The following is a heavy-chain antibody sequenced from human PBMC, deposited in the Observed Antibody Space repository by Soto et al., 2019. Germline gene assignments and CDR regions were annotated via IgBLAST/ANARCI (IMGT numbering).Heavy chain of an antibody. D-gene: IGHD3-22*01. J-gene: IGHJ4*02. Sequence: QVQLVESGGGVVQPGRSLRLSCAASGFTFSSYAMHWVRQAPGKGLEWVAVISYDGSNKYYADSVKGRFTISRDDSKNTLYLQMNSLRAEDTAVYYCAREIVVVITSYFDYWGQGTLVTVSS. CDR2: ISYDGSNK. CDR3: AREIVVVITSYFDY. CDR1: GFTFSSYA. V-gene: IGHV3-30-3*01.